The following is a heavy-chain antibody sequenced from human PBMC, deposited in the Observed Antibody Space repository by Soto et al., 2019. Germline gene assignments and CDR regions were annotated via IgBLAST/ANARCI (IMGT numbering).Heavy chain of an antibody. D-gene: IGHD3-9*01. CDR1: GGSISSYY. CDR2: IYYSGST. Sequence: QVQLQESGPGLVKPSETLSLTCTVSGGSISSYYWSWIRQPPGKGLEWIGYIYYSGSTNYNPSLNSRVPISXXTXKXXFALKLSSVTAADTAVYYCARHANFAWLLPYYFDYWGQGTLVTVSS. V-gene: IGHV4-59*08. J-gene: IGHJ4*02. CDR3: ARHANFAWLLPYYFDY.